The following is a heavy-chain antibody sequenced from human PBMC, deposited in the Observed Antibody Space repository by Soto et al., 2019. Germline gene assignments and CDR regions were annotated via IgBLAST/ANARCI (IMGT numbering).Heavy chain of an antibody. V-gene: IGHV1-69*13. CDR2: IIPIFGTA. D-gene: IGHD3-22*01. CDR1: GGTFSSYA. CDR3: ARNLRGYYYFCCYSHPLQAFDI. Sequence: SVKVSCKASGGTFSSYAISWVRQAPGQGLEWMGGIIPIFGTANYAQKFQGRVTITADESTSTAYMELSSLRSEDTAVYYCARNLRGYYYFCCYSHPLQAFDICGQGTMVTVSS. J-gene: IGHJ3*02.